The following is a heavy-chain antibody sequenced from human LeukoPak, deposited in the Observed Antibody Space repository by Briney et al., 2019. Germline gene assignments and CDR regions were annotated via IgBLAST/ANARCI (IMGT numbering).Heavy chain of an antibody. Sequence: ASVKVSCKASGYTFTSYGISWVRQAPGQGLEWMGWISAYNGNTNYAQKLQGRVTMATDTSTNIAYMELRSLRSDDTAVYYCARDPGVDAASLLDYWGQGTLLTVSS. J-gene: IGHJ4*02. D-gene: IGHD5-18*01. CDR1: GYTFTSYG. CDR3: ARDPGVDAASLLDY. V-gene: IGHV1-18*01. CDR2: ISAYNGNT.